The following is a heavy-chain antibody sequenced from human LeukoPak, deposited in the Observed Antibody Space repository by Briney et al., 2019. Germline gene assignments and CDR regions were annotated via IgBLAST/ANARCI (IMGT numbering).Heavy chain of an antibody. CDR3: ASTGRPVGFYYYGMDV. J-gene: IGHJ6*02. D-gene: IGHD4-23*01. V-gene: IGHV3-21*01. CDR2: ISSSSSYI. CDR1: GFTFSGYS. Sequence: GGSLRLSCAASGFTFSGYSMNWVRRAPGKGLEWVSSISSSSSYIYYADSVKGRFTISRDNAKNSLYLQMNSLRAEDTAVYYCASTGRPVGFYYYGMDVWGQGTTVTVSS.